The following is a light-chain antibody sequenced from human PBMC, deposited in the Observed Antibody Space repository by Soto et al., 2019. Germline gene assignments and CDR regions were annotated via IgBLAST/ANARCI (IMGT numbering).Light chain of an antibody. Sequence: DIQLTQSPSSLSASVGDRVSISCQASQDIRNYLNWYHQEPGKAPRLVIYDTSTLEIGVPTRFGGSGSGTEFSCTIIGLQPEDLGTYYCQQYNNVPYTFGQGTKVEMK. CDR3: QQYNNVPYT. J-gene: IGKJ2*01. CDR2: DTS. CDR1: QDIRNY. V-gene: IGKV1-33*01.